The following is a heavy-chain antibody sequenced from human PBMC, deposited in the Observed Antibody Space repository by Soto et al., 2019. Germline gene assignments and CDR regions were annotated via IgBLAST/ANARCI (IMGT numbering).Heavy chain of an antibody. J-gene: IGHJ4*02. V-gene: IGHV3-13*01. CDR2: IGTAGDT. CDR3: TRGAAGFDY. CDR1: GFTFSSYD. Sequence: PGGSLRLSCAASGFTFSSYDFHWVRQATGKGLEWVSGIGTAGDTYYAGSVKGRFTISRENAKNSLYLQMNSLTAGDTAVYYCTRGAAGFDYWGQGTRVTVSS. D-gene: IGHD6-13*01.